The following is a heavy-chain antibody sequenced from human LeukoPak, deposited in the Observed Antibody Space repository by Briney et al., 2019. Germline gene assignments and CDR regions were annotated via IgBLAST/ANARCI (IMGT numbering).Heavy chain of an antibody. D-gene: IGHD3-22*01. V-gene: IGHV3-20*04. CDR1: GFTFDDYG. Sequence: PGGSLRLSCAASGFTFDDYGMSWVRQAPGKGLEWVSGVNWNGGSTGYADSVKGRFTISRDNAKNSLLLQMNSLRAETTALDYCARDPALGESSGYYSDWGQGTMVTVSS. J-gene: IGHJ4*02. CDR3: ARDPALGESSGYYSD. CDR2: VNWNGGST.